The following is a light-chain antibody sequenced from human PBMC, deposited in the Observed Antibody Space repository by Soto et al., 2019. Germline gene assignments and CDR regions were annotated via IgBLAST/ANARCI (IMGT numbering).Light chain of an antibody. J-gene: IGKJ2*01. CDR3: QQRSNWLGL. V-gene: IGKV3-11*01. Sequence: EIVLTQSPATLSLSPGERATLSCRASQSFSSDLAWYQQKPGQAPMLLIYDASNRATGIPARFSGSGSGTDFTLTISSLEPEDFAVYYCQQRSNWLGLLGQGTKLEI. CDR1: QSFSSD. CDR2: DAS.